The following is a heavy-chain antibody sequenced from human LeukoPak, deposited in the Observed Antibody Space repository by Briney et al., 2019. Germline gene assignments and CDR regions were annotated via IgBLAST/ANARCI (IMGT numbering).Heavy chain of an antibody. D-gene: IGHD3-22*01. CDR2: IYSSGIT. CDR3: AKGYYETSGWFDN. Sequence: PGGSLRLSCAASGFTVSSNYVTWVRQAPGKGLEWVSVIYSSGITYYADSVKGRFTISRDNSKNTLSLQMNSLRAEDTAVYYCAKGYYETSGWFDNWGQGTLVTASS. J-gene: IGHJ4*02. V-gene: IGHV3-53*01. CDR1: GFTVSSNY.